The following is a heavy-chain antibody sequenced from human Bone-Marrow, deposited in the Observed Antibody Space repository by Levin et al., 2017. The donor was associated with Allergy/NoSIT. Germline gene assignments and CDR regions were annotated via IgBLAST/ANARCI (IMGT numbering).Heavy chain of an antibody. J-gene: IGHJ6*02. D-gene: IGHD4/OR15-4a*01. CDR3: ARVLSQVRNHWYGLDV. CDR2: ISDSGSDT. CDR1: GFPFSTYA. Sequence: GGSLRLSCAASGFPFSTYAINWVRQAPGKGLESISSISDSGSDTYYTDSVRGRFTISRDNSKNMLYLQMNRLRAEDTAVYYCARVLSQVRNHWYGLDVWGQGTTVTVSS. V-gene: IGHV3-23*01.